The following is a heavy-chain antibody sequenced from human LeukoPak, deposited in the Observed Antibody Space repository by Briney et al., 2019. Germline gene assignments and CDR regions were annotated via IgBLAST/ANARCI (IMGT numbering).Heavy chain of an antibody. CDR1: GFTFSSYG. Sequence: GGSLRLSCAASGFTFSSYGMHWVRQAPGKGLEGVAFIRFDGSNKYYADAVKGRCTSCRDSSKNTLYLQMNSLRAEDTAVYYCAKGPNYDILTGWRKTYNGFDIWGQGTMVTVPS. J-gene: IGHJ3*02. CDR3: AKGPNYDILTGWRKTYNGFDI. CDR2: IRFDGSNK. D-gene: IGHD3-9*01. V-gene: IGHV3-30*02.